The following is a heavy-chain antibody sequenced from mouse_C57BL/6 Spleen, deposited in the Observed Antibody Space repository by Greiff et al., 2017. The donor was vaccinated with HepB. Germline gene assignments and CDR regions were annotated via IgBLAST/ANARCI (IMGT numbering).Heavy chain of an antibody. CDR2: IDPSDSYT. V-gene: IGHV1-50*01. D-gene: IGHD2-3*01. CDR1: GYTFTSYW. CDR3: ARRVGYDGYYGADY. J-gene: IGHJ2*01. Sequence: QVQLQQPGAELVKPGASVKLSCKASGYTFTSYWMQWVKQRPGQGLEWIGEIDPSDSYTNYNQKFKGKATLTVDTSSSTAYMQLSSLTSEDSAVYYCARRVGYDGYYGADYWGQGTTLTVSS.